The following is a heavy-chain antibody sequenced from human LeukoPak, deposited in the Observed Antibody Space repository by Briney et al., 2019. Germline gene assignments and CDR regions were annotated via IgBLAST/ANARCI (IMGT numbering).Heavy chain of an antibody. J-gene: IGHJ3*02. CDR1: GFTFSSYS. D-gene: IGHD6-19*01. V-gene: IGHV3-48*04. Sequence: GGSLRLSCAASGFTFSSYSMNWVRRAPGKGLEWVSYIRSSSRTIYYADSVKGRFTISRDNAKKSLYLQMNSLRADDTAVYYCARGASVVAGNDNAFDIWGQGTMVTVSS. CDR2: IRSSSRTI. CDR3: ARGASVVAGNDNAFDI.